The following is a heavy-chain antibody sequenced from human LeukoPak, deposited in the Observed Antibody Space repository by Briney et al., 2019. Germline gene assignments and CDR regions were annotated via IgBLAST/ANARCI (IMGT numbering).Heavy chain of an antibody. Sequence: SETLSLTCTVSGGSISSYYWSWIRQPPGKGLDWIGFISYSGGTNYNPSLKSRVTISVDTSKNQFSLRLSSVTAADTAIYYCARDGYSGAWASYYFDFWGQGTLVTASS. CDR2: ISYSGGT. D-gene: IGHD6-19*01. J-gene: IGHJ4*02. V-gene: IGHV4-59*01. CDR1: GGSISSYY. CDR3: ARDGYSGAWASYYFDF.